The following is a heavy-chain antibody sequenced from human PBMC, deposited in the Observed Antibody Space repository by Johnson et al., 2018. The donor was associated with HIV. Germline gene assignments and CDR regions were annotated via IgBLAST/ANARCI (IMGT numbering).Heavy chain of an antibody. CDR1: GFTFDDYA. CDR2: ISWNSGSI. CDR3: ARANRGRNDAFDI. V-gene: IGHV3-9*01. Sequence: QLVESGGGLVQPGRSLRLSCAASGFTFDDYAMHWVRQAPGKGLEWVSGISWNSGSIGYADSVKGRFTISRDNAKNSLYLQMNSLRAEDTALYYCARANRGRNDAFDIWGQGTMVTVSS. D-gene: IGHD2-15*01. J-gene: IGHJ3*02.